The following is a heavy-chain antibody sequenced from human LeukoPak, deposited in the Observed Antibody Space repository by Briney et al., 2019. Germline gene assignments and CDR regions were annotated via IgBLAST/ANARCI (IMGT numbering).Heavy chain of an antibody. CDR3: AKDTMGYCSGGSCYTIDY. D-gene: IGHD2-15*01. V-gene: IGHV3-30*02. CDR2: IRYDGSNK. CDR1: GFTFSSYG. Sequence: GGSLRLSCAASGFTFSSYGMHWVRQAPAKGLEWVAFIRYDGSNKYYADPVKGRFTISRDNSKNTLYLQMNSLRAEDTAVYYCAKDTMGYCSGGSCYTIDYWGQGTLVTVSS. J-gene: IGHJ4*02.